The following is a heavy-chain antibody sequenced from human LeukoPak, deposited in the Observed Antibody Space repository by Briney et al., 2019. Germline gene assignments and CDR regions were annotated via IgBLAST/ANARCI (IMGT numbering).Heavy chain of an antibody. CDR1: GGSFSGYY. Sequence: SETLSLTCAVYGGSFSGYYWSWIRQPPGKGLEWIGEINPSGSTNYNPSLKSRVTISVDTSKNQFSLKLSSVTAADTAVYYCARTLSSWAPAFDYWGQGTLVTVSS. D-gene: IGHD6-13*01. J-gene: IGHJ4*02. CDR2: INPSGST. CDR3: ARTLSSWAPAFDY. V-gene: IGHV4-34*01.